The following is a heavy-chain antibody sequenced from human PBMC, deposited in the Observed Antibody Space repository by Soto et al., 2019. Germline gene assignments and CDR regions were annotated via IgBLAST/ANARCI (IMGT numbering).Heavy chain of an antibody. V-gene: IGHV4-34*01. CDR3: ARGRGQRGWFDP. D-gene: IGHD6-25*01. J-gene: IGHJ5*02. Sequence: SETLSLTCAVYGGSFSGYYWSWIRQPPGKGLEWIGEINHSGSTNYNPSLKSRVTISVDTSKNQFSLKLSSVTAADTAVYYCARGRGQRGWFDPWSQGTLVTVSS. CDR1: GGSFSGYY. CDR2: INHSGST.